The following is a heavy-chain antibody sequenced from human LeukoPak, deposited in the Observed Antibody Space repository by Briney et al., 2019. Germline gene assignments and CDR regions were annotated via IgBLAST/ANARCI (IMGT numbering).Heavy chain of an antibody. CDR2: IKEDGSVT. CDR1: GFTFSTFW. CDR3: ARNSGYDLPFDY. J-gene: IGHJ4*02. V-gene: IGHV3-7*01. D-gene: IGHD5-12*01. Sequence: GGSLRLSCAASGFTFSTFWMSWVRQAPGKGLERVANIKEDGSVTFYLDSVKGRFTISRDNAKSSLYLQMDSLRAEDTAVYYCARNSGYDLPFDYWGRGTLVTVSS.